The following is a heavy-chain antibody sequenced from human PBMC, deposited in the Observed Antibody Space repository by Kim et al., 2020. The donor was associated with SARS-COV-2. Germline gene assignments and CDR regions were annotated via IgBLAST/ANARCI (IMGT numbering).Heavy chain of an antibody. Sequence: GGSLRLSCAASGFTFSSYEMNWVRQAPGKGLEWVSYISSSGSTIYYADSVKGRFTISRDNAKNSLYLQMNSLRAEDTAVYYCARDRVGATEPYGMDVWGQGTTVTVSS. CDR2: ISSSGSTI. CDR1: GFTFSSYE. CDR3: ARDRVGATEPYGMDV. V-gene: IGHV3-48*03. J-gene: IGHJ6*02. D-gene: IGHD1-26*01.